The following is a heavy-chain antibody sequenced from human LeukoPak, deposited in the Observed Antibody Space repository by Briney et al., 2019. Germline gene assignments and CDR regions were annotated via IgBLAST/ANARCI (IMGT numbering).Heavy chain of an antibody. CDR3: AREGLRYPEAWFDP. CDR1: GGSISSSSKS. D-gene: IGHD5/OR15-5a*01. Sequence: SETLSLTCTVSGGSISSSSKSWGWIRQPPGKGLEWIGYIYYSGSTNYNPSLKSRVTISVDTSKNQFSLKLSSVTAADTAVYYCAREGLRYPEAWFDPWGQGTLVTVFS. V-gene: IGHV4-61*01. J-gene: IGHJ5*02. CDR2: IYYSGST.